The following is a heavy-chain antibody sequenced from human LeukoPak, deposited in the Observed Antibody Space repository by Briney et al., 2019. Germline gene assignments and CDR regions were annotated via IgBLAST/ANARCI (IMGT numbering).Heavy chain of an antibody. J-gene: IGHJ4*02. CDR3: ARAGYSYGTGYYFDS. CDR1: GGSISSYY. D-gene: IGHD5-18*01. Sequence: ASETLSLTCTVSGGSISSYYWSWIRQPPGKGLEWIGYIYYTGATYYNPSLKSRVTISLDTSKNQFSLKLSSVTAADAAVYYCARAGYSYGTGYYFDSWGQGTLVTVPS. CDR2: IYYTGAT. V-gene: IGHV4-59*01.